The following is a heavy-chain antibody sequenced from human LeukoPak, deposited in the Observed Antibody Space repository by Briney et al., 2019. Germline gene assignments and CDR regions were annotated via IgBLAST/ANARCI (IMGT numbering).Heavy chain of an antibody. CDR3: AREASADIGFNNDY. CDR1: GGSISSSSYY. J-gene: IGHJ4*02. Sequence: SETLSLTCTVSGGSISSSSYYWGWIRQPPGKGLEWIGSIYYSGSTYYNPSPKSRVTISVDTSKNQFSLKLRAVTAADTAVYYCAREASADIGFNNDYWGQGTLVTVSS. CDR2: IYYSGST. V-gene: IGHV4-39*07. D-gene: IGHD2-2*02.